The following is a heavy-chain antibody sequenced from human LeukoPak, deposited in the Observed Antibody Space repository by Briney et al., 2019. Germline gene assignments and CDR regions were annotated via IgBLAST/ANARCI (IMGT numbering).Heavy chain of an antibody. V-gene: IGHV4-59*12. Sequence: SETLSLTCTVSGGSISSYYWSWIRQPPGKGLEWIGYIYYSGSTNYNPSLKSRITISVDTSKNQFSLKLSSVTAADTAVYYCARERRIQLWLNWFDPWGQGTLVTVSS. CDR1: GGSISSYY. CDR2: IYYSGST. D-gene: IGHD5-18*01. J-gene: IGHJ5*02. CDR3: ARERRIQLWLNWFDP.